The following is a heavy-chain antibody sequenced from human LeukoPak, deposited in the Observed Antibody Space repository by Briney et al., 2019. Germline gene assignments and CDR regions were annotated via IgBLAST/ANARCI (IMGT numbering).Heavy chain of an antibody. CDR1: GGTFIIYA. D-gene: IGHD3-22*01. J-gene: IGHJ4*02. Sequence: GASVKVSCKASGGTFIIYAISWVRQAPGQGLEWMGGIIPIFGTANYAQKFQGRVTITADESTSSAYMELSSLRSEDTAVYYCARVAYYDSSGPMSYWGQGTLVTVSS. CDR2: IIPIFGTA. V-gene: IGHV1-69*13. CDR3: ARVAYYDSSGPMSY.